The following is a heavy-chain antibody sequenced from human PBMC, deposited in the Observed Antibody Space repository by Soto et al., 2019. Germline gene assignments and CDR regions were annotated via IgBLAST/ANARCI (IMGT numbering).Heavy chain of an antibody. CDR3: APHRDYGDGYFQH. V-gene: IGHV4-39*01. CDR2: IYYSGST. J-gene: IGHJ1*01. CDR1: GGSISSSSYY. D-gene: IGHD4-17*01. Sequence: QLQLQESGPGLVKPSETLSLTCTVSGGSISSSSYYWGWIRQPPGKGLEWIGSIYYSGSTYYNPSVKGRVTISVDTSKSQFSLKLSSVTAADTAVYYCAPHRDYGDGYFQHWGQGTLVTVSS.